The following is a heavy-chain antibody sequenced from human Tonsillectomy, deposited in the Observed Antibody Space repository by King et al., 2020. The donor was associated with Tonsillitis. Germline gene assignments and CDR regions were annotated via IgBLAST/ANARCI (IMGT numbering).Heavy chain of an antibody. Sequence: VQLVESGGGVVQPGGSLRLSCGASGYRFSSYAIHWVRQAPGKGLEWVAIIWDDGSNRYYGDSAKGRFTISRDNSKNTAHLEMNNLGVEDTALYYCVRGGLAAAGMDFWGQGTQVTVSS. J-gene: IGHJ4*02. CDR3: VRGGLAAAGMDF. CDR1: GYRFSSYA. V-gene: IGHV3-33*08. CDR2: IWDDGSNR. D-gene: IGHD6-13*01.